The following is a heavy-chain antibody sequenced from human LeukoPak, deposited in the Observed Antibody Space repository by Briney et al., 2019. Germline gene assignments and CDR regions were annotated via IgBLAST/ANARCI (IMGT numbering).Heavy chain of an antibody. D-gene: IGHD5-18*01. J-gene: IGHJ3*02. CDR1: GFTFSTCG. V-gene: IGHV3-30*18. CDR2: ISNDGSNN. CDR3: AKGRQQWWTFDVLDI. Sequence: GGTLRLSCAVSGFTFSTCGKHWVRHAQGKGLEWVALISNDGSNNYYAASVKGQFTISRDNSDSTLYLQMNSLRPTDTAVYHCAKGRQQWWTFDVLDIWGQGTVVTVSS.